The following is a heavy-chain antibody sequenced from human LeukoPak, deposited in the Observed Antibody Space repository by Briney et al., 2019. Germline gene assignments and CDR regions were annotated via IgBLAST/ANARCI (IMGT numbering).Heavy chain of an antibody. J-gene: IGHJ4*02. Sequence: GGSLRLSCAASGFTFSSHWMHWVRQAPGKGLVWVSRINSDGSNIHYADSVKGRFTISRDNAKNTLYLQMNSLRVEDTAVYYCARASAVAGNPDYWGQGTLVTVSS. D-gene: IGHD6-19*01. CDR2: INSDGSNI. CDR1: GFTFSSHW. V-gene: IGHV3-74*01. CDR3: ARASAVAGNPDY.